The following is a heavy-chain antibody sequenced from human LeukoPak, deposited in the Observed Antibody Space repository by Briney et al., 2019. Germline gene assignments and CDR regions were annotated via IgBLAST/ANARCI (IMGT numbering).Heavy chain of an antibody. V-gene: IGHV1-18*01. Sequence: WASVKVSCKASGYTFTSYGISWVRQAPGQGLEGMGWISAYNGNTNYAQKLQGRVTMTTDTSTSTAYMELRSLRSDDTAVYYCARSDYYDSSGYYPSSHYYYYYMDVWGKGTTVTVSS. CDR2: ISAYNGNT. CDR3: ARSDYYDSSGYYPSSHYYYYYMDV. CDR1: GYTFTSYG. D-gene: IGHD3-22*01. J-gene: IGHJ6*03.